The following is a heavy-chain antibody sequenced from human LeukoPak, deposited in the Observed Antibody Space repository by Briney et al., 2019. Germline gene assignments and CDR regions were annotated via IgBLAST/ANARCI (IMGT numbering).Heavy chain of an antibody. CDR2: IYYSGST. CDR3: ARHVGSYYYYGIDV. D-gene: IGHD2-15*01. V-gene: IGHV4-59*08. CDR1: GGSMTGYY. J-gene: IGHJ6*02. Sequence: SETLSLTCTVSGGSMTGYYWIWIRQPPGKGLEWIGYIYYSGSTNYNPSLKSRVTISVDTSKKQFSLKLSSVTAADTAVYYCARHVGSYYYYGIDVWGQGTTVTVSS.